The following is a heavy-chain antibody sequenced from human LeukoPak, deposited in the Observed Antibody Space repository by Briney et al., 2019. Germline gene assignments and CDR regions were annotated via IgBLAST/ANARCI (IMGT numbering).Heavy chain of an antibody. V-gene: IGHV3-11*01. Sequence: GGPLRLSCAGSGFSFSDYYMTWVRQAPGKGLEWLSFLSGSSEIIYYADSVKGRFTISRDNAEKSLYLQMSSLRAEDTAVYYCARAGQNNWFDTWGQGILVTVS. J-gene: IGHJ5*02. CDR2: LSGSSEII. CDR3: ARAGQNNWFDT. CDR1: GFSFSDYY.